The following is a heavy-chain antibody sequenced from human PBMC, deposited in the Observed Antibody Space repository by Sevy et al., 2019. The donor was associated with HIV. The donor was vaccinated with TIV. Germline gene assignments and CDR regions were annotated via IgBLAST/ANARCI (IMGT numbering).Heavy chain of an antibody. CDR2: ISSSSSYI. CDR3: ARVPGYSSGLSRRYYFDY. D-gene: IGHD6-19*01. CDR1: GFTFADYA. J-gene: IGHJ4*02. V-gene: IGHV3-21*01. Sequence: GGSLRLSCTASGFTFADYAVSWVRQAPGKGLEWVSSISSSSSYIYYADSVKGRFTISRDNAKNSLYLQMNSLRAEDTAVYYCARVPGYSSGLSRRYYFDYWGQGTLVTVSS.